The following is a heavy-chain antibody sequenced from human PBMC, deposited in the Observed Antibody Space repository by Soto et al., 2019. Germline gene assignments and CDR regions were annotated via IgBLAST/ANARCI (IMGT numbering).Heavy chain of an antibody. CDR1: EFTFSSYG. J-gene: IGHJ4*02. V-gene: IGHV3-30*18. CDR2: ISYDGSNK. D-gene: IGHD3-10*01. CDR3: AKVILGITGPTWAGKGGLDY. Sequence: GGSLRLSCVASEFTFSSYGMHWARQAPGKGLEWVALISYDGSNKYYADSVKGRFTISRDNSKNTLFLQMNSLRAEDTAVYYCAKVILGITGPTWAGKGGLDYWGQGTLVTAPQ.